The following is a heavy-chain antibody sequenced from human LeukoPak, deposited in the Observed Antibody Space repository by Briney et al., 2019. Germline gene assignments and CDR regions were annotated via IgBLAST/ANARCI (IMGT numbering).Heavy chain of an antibody. V-gene: IGHV4-34*01. Sequence: SETLSLTCAVYGGSFGGYYWSWIRQPPGKGLEWIGEINHSGSTNYNPSLKSRVTISVDTSKNQFSLKLSSVTAADTAVYYCARMRHYYGSGSYFRRTDNEFDYWGQGTLVTVSS. CDR3: ARMRHYYGSGSYFRRTDNEFDY. CDR2: INHSGST. CDR1: GGSFGGYY. D-gene: IGHD3-10*01. J-gene: IGHJ4*02.